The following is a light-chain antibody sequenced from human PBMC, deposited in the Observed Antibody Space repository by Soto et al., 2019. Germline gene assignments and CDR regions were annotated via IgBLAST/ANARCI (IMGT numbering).Light chain of an antibody. J-gene: IGLJ1*01. Sequence: QSVLTQPASVSGSPGQSIAISCTGTSSDVGGYNYVSCYQQLPGKAPKLLISEVSNRPSGVSHRFSGSKSGNTASLTISGLQAEDEADYYCSSYRTGGPFVFGTGTKVTVL. V-gene: IGLV2-14*01. CDR1: SSDVGGYNY. CDR3: SSYRTGGPFV. CDR2: EVS.